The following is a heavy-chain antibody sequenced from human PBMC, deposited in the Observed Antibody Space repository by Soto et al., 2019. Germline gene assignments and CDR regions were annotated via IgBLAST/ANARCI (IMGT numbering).Heavy chain of an antibody. Sequence: VNACCKAPVHTFTGCYMPWVQQAPGQGLEWMGWINPNSGGTNYAQKFQGRVTMTRDTSISTAYMELSRLRSDDTAVYYCARVENHLERSLTDDQPFDPWGQGTLVTV. CDR2: INPNSGGT. J-gene: IGHJ5*02. D-gene: IGHD3-3*01. CDR1: VHTFTGCY. V-gene: IGHV1-2*02. CDR3: ARVENHLERSLTDDQPFDP.